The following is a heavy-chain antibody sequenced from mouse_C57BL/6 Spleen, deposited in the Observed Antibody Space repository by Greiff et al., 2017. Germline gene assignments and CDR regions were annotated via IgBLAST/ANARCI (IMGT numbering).Heavy chain of an antibody. CDR3: AKYYDYDGGAMDY. J-gene: IGHJ4*01. CDR2: INYDGSST. V-gene: IGHV5-16*01. CDR1: GFTFSDYY. D-gene: IGHD2-4*01. Sequence: EVKLVESEGGLVQPGSSMKLSCTASGFTFSDYYMAWVRQVPEKGLEWVANINYDGSSTYYLDSLKSRFIISRDNAKNILYLQMSSLKSEDTATYYCAKYYDYDGGAMDYWGQGTSVTVSS.